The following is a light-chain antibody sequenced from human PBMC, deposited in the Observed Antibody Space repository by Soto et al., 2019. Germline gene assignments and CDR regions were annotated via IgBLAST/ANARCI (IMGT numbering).Light chain of an antibody. CDR3: AAWDDSLNAYV. V-gene: IGLV1-44*01. CDR2: SNN. CDR1: SSNIGSNT. J-gene: IGLJ1*01. Sequence: QSVLTQPPSASGTPGQRVTISCSGSSSNIGSNTVNWYQQLPGTAPKLLIHSNNQRPSGVHDRFSGSKSGTSDSLAISGLQSEDEADYYCAAWDDSLNAYVFGTG.